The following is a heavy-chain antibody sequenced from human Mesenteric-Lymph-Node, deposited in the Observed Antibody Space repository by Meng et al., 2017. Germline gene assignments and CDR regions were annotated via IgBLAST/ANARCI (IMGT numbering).Heavy chain of an antibody. CDR1: GDSVSSNSAA. D-gene: IGHD6-13*01. J-gene: IGHJ6*02. CDR3: ASDSGSSWYWGDGYYYYGMDV. CDR2: TYYRSKWYN. Sequence: SQTLSLTCAISGDSVSSNSAAWNWIRQSPSRGLEWLGRTYYRSKWYNDYAVSVKSRITINPDTSKNQFSLQLNSVTPEDTAVYYCASDSGSSWYWGDGYYYYGMDVWGQGTTVTVSS. V-gene: IGHV6-1*01.